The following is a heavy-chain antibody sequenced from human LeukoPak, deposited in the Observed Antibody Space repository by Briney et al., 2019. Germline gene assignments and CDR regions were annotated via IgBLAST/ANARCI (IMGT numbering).Heavy chain of an antibody. CDR1: GFTSSSYA. J-gene: IGHJ4*02. CDR2: ISYDGSDK. V-gene: IGHV3-30-3*01. CDR3: AREGYGGNYYFDY. Sequence: GGSLRLSCAASGFTSSSYALNWVRQAPGKGLEWVAVISYDGSDKYYADSVKGRFTISRDNSKNTLYLQMNSLRAEDTAVYYCAREGYGGNYYFDYWGQGTLVTVSS. D-gene: IGHD4-23*01.